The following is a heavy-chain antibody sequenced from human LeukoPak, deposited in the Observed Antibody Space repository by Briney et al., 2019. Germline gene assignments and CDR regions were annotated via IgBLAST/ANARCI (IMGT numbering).Heavy chain of an antibody. Sequence: SETLSLTCTVSGGSISSYYWSWIRQPPGEGLEWIGYIYYSGSTNYNPSLKSRVTISVDTFKNQFSLKLSSVTAADTAVYYYAREYYYDSSGHRGYFDYWGQGTLVTVSS. CDR2: IYYSGST. D-gene: IGHD3-22*01. CDR1: GGSISSYY. V-gene: IGHV4-59*01. J-gene: IGHJ4*02. CDR3: AREYYYDSSGHRGYFDY.